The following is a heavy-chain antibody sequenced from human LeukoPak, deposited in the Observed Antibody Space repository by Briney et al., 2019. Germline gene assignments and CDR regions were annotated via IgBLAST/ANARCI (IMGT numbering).Heavy chain of an antibody. J-gene: IGHJ3*02. CDR1: GGSISSGGYS. CDR2: IYHSGST. Sequence: SETLSLTCAVSGGSISSGGYSWSWIRQPPGKGLEWIGYIYHSGSTYYNPSLKSRVTISVDRSKNQFSLMLSSVTAADTAVYYCARGGTTVTFLDAFDIWGQGTMVTVSS. CDR3: ARGGTTVTFLDAFDI. V-gene: IGHV4-30-2*01. D-gene: IGHD4-17*01.